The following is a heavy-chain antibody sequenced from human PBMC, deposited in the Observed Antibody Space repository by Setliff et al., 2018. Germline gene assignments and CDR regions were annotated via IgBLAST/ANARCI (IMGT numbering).Heavy chain of an antibody. Sequence: KTSETLSLTCVVYGDSFSDYYWSWIRQPPGKGLEWIEEINHRGSANYNPSLKSRVTMSVDTSKNQFSLNLNSVTAADTAVYYCATPRRDDLDTPFDTFDIWGQGTMVTVSS. CDR3: ATPRRDDLDTPFDTFDI. V-gene: IGHV4-34*01. J-gene: IGHJ3*02. D-gene: IGHD3-3*01. CDR1: GDSFSDYY. CDR2: INHRGSA.